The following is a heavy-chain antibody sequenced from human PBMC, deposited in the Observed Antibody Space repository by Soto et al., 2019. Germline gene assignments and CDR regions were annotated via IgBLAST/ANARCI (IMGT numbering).Heavy chain of an antibody. CDR3: ARASGVGLAFGGGFDF. V-gene: IGHV4-59*01. CDR2: ISYAVSA. CDR1: GVSINSYY. Sequence: SETLSLTCSVSGVSINSYYWSWIQQPPGRGLEYIGYISYAVSAKYNPSLKSRVTMSIDTSRNQFSLKLTSVTPADTAIFYCARASGVGLAFGGGFDFWGQGSLVTVSS. J-gene: IGHJ4*02. D-gene: IGHD3-16*01.